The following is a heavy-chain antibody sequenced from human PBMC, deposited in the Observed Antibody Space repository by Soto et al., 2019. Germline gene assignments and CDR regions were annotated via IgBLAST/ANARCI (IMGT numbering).Heavy chain of an antibody. Sequence: PSETLSLTCTVSGGSISSGGHYWSWIRQHPGKGLEWIGYIYYSGSTYYNPSLKSRVTISVDTSKNQFSLKLSPVTAADTAVYYCARLVLYYYYGMDVWGQGTTVTVSS. CDR1: GGSISSGGHY. J-gene: IGHJ6*02. D-gene: IGHD3-10*02. V-gene: IGHV4-31*03. CDR3: ARLVLYYYYGMDV. CDR2: IYYSGST.